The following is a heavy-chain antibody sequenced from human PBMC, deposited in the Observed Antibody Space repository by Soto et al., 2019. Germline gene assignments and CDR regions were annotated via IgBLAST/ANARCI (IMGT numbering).Heavy chain of an antibody. Sequence: QITLKESGPTLVEPTQTLTLTCTFSGFSLTTRQVGVGWIRQPPGQGLEWLAVIYWDNDKRYSPSLERRLTITKDTSKNQVVLTMTNMDPMDTATYYCAHLMITYGGVIADDAFDVWGQGTMVTVSS. CDR3: AHLMITYGGVIADDAFDV. D-gene: IGHD3-16*02. J-gene: IGHJ3*01. CDR2: IYWDNDK. V-gene: IGHV2-5*02. CDR1: GFSLTTRQVG.